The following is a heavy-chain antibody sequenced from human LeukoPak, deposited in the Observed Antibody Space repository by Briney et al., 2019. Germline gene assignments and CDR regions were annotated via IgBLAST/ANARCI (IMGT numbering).Heavy chain of an antibody. CDR2: IYYSGST. J-gene: IGHJ4*02. D-gene: IGHD6-13*01. Sequence: SETLSLTCTVSGGSISSSSYYWGWIRQPPGKGLEWIGSIYYSGSTYYNPSLKSRVTISVDTSKNQFSLKLSSVTAADTAVYYCARGPTMYSSSWYDTLYFDYWGQGTLVTVSS. CDR1: GGSISSSSYY. V-gene: IGHV4-39*07. CDR3: ARGPTMYSSSWYDTLYFDY.